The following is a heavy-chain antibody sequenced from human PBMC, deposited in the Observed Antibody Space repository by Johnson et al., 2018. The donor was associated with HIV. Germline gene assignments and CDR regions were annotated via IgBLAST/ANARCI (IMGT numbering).Heavy chain of an antibody. Sequence: QVQLVESGGGVVQPGRSLRLSCAVSGFTFSSFGMHWVRQAPGKELEWVANIKQDGGSSYSANSVKGRFTISRDNSKNTVYLQMNSLRAEDTAVYYCAREGSSSRAFDIWGQGTMVTVSS. J-gene: IGHJ3*02. D-gene: IGHD6-6*01. CDR1: GFTFSSFG. CDR2: IKQDGGSS. V-gene: IGHV3-33*08. CDR3: AREGSSSRAFDI.